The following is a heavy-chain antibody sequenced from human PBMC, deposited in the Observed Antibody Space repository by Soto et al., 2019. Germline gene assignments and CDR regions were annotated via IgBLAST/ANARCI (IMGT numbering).Heavy chain of an antibody. CDR2: IYYSGST. CDR1: GGSISSYY. Sequence: SETLSLTCTVSGGSISSYYWSWIRQPPEKGLEWIGYIYYSGSTNYNPSLKSRVTISVDTSKNQFSLKLSSVTAADTAVYYCARWYYDFWSGYYKGYFDYWGQGTLVIVSS. D-gene: IGHD3-3*01. CDR3: ARWYYDFWSGYYKGYFDY. J-gene: IGHJ4*02. V-gene: IGHV4-59*01.